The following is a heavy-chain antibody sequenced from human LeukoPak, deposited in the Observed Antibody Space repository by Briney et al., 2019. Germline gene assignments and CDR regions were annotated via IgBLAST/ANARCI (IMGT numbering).Heavy chain of an antibody. Sequence: GGSLRLSCAASXFTFSSYIMNWVRQAPGKGLEWVSSISSSGNYIYYADSVKGRFTISRDNAKNSLYLQMNSLRAEDTAVYYCARDSIQQQLVLEDRGYPYYFEHWGQGTLVTVSS. CDR2: ISSSGNYI. J-gene: IGHJ4*02. CDR3: ARDSIQQQLVLEDRGYPYYFEH. CDR1: XFTFSSYI. V-gene: IGHV3-21*01. D-gene: IGHD6-13*01.